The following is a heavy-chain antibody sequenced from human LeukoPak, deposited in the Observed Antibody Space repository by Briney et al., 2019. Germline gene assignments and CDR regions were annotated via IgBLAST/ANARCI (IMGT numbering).Heavy chain of an antibody. J-gene: IGHJ4*02. Sequence: GGSLRLSCAASGFTFSSYAMSWVRQAPGKGLEWVSAISGSGGSTYYADSVKGRLTISRDNSKNTLSLQMNSLRAEDTAVYYCAKRGNYPMYYFDYWGQGTLVTVSS. CDR2: ISGSGGST. CDR3: AKRGNYPMYYFDY. V-gene: IGHV3-23*01. CDR1: GFTFSSYA. D-gene: IGHD3-16*02.